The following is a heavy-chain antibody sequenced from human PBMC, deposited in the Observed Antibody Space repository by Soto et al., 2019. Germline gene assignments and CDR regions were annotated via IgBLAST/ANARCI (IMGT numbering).Heavy chain of an antibody. CDR3: ARHPLGSQVVPGGDV. CDR1: GFPLSNYA. D-gene: IGHD2-2*01. V-gene: IGHV5-10-1*01. J-gene: IGHJ6*02. Sequence: PGGSLRLSCAVSGFPLSNYAMTWVRQMPGKGLEWMGRIDPSDSYTNYSPSFQGHVTISADKSISTAYLQWSSLKASDTAMYYCARHPLGSQVVPGGDVWGQGTTVTVSS. CDR2: IDPSDSYT.